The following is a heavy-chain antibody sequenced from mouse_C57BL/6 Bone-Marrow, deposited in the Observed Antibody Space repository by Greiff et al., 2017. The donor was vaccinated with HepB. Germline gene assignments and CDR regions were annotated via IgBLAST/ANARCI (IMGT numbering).Heavy chain of an antibody. V-gene: IGHV4-1*01. CDR2: INPDSSTI. J-gene: IGHJ3*01. Sequence: EVKLLESGGGLVQPGGSLKLSCAASGIDFSRYWMSWVRRAPGKGLEWIGEINPDSSTINYAPSLKDKFIISRDNAKNTLYLQMSKVRSEDTALYYCASIYCGYPWFAYWGQGTLVTVSA. D-gene: IGHD2-2*01. CDR3: ASIYCGYPWFAY. CDR1: GIDFSRYW.